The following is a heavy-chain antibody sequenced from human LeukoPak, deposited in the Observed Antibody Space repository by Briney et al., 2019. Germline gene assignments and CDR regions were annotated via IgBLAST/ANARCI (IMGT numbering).Heavy chain of an antibody. CDR3: ARTTGNYGYYFDY. V-gene: IGHV4-59*01. D-gene: IGHD1-7*01. CDR2: IYYRGST. Sequence: KTSETLSLTCTVSGGSINYYYWSWIRQPPGKGLEWIGYIYYRGSTNYNPSLNSRVTISVDTSKIQFSLKLTSVTAADTAVYYCARTTGNYGYYFDYWGQGTLVTVSS. J-gene: IGHJ4*02. CDR1: GGSINYYY.